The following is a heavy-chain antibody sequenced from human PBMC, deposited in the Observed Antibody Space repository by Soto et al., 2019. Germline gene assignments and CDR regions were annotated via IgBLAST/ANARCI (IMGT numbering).Heavy chain of an antibody. CDR3: AKSPTFQLRQSSFDI. V-gene: IGHV3-23*01. D-gene: IGHD4-17*01. J-gene: IGHJ3*02. CDR2: ISGSGGST. CDR1: GFTFNMYA. Sequence: EVQLLESGGGFVQPGGSLRLSCAVSGFTFNMYAMSWVRQAPGKGLEWVSAISGSGGSTYFADSVQGRFTISRDNSKNTLYLQMNGLRAEDTAVYYCAKSPTFQLRQSSFDIWGRGTMVTVSS.